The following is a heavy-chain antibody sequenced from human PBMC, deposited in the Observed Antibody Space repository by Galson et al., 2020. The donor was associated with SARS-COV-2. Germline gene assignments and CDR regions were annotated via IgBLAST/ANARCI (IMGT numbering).Heavy chain of an antibody. CDR2: ISSSGSTI. D-gene: IGHD4-17*01. V-gene: IGHV3-48*03. CDR3: ARADPVTTPGWYFDL. CDR1: GFTFSSYE. Sequence: GESLKISCAASGFTFSSYEMNWVRQAPGKGLEWVSYISSSGSTIYYADSVKGRFTISRDNAKNSLYLQMNSLRAEDTAVYYCARADPVTTPGWYFDLWGRGTLVTVSS. J-gene: IGHJ2*01.